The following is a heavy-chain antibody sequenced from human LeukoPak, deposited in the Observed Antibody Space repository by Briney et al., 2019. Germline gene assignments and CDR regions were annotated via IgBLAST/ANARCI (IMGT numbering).Heavy chain of an antibody. CDR2: ISSSSSYI. D-gene: IGHD3-10*01. CDR1: AFTFSSYS. V-gene: IGHV3-21*01. CDR3: AKHRFGYYMDV. J-gene: IGHJ6*03. Sequence: GGSLRLSCAASAFTFSSYSMNWVRQAPGKGLEWVSSISSSSSYIYYADSVKGRFTISRDNAKNSLYLQMNSLRAEDTAVYYCAKHRFGYYMDVWGKGTTVTVSS.